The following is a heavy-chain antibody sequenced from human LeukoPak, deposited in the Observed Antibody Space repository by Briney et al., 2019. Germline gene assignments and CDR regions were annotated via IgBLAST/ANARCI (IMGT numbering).Heavy chain of an antibody. CDR2: IKQDESEK. V-gene: IGHV3-7*01. Sequence: GGSLRLSCAASGFTFSSYWMSWVRQAPGKGLEWVANIKQDESEKYYVDSVKGRFTISRDNAKNSLYLQMNSLRAEDTAVYYCAREKDTAMASFDYWGQGTLVTVSS. CDR1: GFTFSSYW. D-gene: IGHD5-18*01. CDR3: AREKDTAMASFDY. J-gene: IGHJ4*02.